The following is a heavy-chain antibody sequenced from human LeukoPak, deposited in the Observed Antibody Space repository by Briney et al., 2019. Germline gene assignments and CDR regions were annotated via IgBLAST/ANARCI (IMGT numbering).Heavy chain of an antibody. V-gene: IGHV5-51*01. CDR3: ARLIGEMATSPFDY. CDR1: GPIFTNYW. D-gene: IGHD5-24*01. J-gene: IGHJ4*02. Sequence: GASLQISCKGSGPIFTNYWFGWVRQLPGKGLEWMGIIYPGDSDTRYSPSFQGQVTISADKSISTAYLQWSSLKASDTAMYYCARLIGEMATSPFDYWGQGTLVTVSS. CDR2: IYPGDSDT.